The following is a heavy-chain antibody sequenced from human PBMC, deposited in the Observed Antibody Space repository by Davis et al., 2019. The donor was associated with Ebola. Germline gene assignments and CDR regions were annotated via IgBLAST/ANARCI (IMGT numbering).Heavy chain of an antibody. D-gene: IGHD5/OR15-5a*01. V-gene: IGHV3-30*02. J-gene: IGHJ4*02. CDR3: AKDSALRFFDL. Sequence: DSVKGRFTITRDTSKNTLFLQMNGLTAEDTAVYYCAKDSALRFFDLWGQGTLVTVSS.